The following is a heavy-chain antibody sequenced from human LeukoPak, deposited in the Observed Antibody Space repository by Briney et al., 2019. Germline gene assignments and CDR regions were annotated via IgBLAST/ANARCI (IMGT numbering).Heavy chain of an antibody. V-gene: IGHV3-30*18. CDR2: ISYDGSNK. J-gene: IGHJ6*04. Sequence: PGGSLRLSSAASGFTFSSYGMHWVRQAPGKGLEWVAVISYDGSNKYYADSVKGRFTISRDNSKNTLYLQMNSLRAEDTAVYYCAKLMSPGGKLLWFGEAEYGMDVWGKGTTVTVSS. CDR1: GFTFSSYG. D-gene: IGHD3-10*01. CDR3: AKLMSPGGKLLWFGEAEYGMDV.